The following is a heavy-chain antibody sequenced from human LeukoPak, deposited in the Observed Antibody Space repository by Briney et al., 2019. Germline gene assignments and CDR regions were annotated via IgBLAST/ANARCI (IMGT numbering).Heavy chain of an antibody. Sequence: SETLSLTCAVYGGSFSGYYWSWIRQPPGKGLEWIGEINHSGSTNYNPSLKSRVTISVDTSKNQFSLKLSSVTAADTAVYYCARGRGEGSGWYGDYWGQGTLVTVSS. V-gene: IGHV4-34*01. CDR3: ARGRGEGSGWYGDY. J-gene: IGHJ4*02. CDR1: GGSFSGYY. D-gene: IGHD6-19*01. CDR2: INHSGST.